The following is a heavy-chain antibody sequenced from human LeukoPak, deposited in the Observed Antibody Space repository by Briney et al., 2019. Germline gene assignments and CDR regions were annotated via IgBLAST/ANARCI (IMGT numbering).Heavy chain of an antibody. D-gene: IGHD2-15*01. V-gene: IGHV1-8*01. J-gene: IGHJ4*02. Sequence: ASVKVSCEASGYIFSSYDINWVRQAAGQGLEWMGWMNPNSGNSDSAQKFQGRVTMTRDTSIGTAYMELSSLRPDDTAVYYCARAGIFCTADSCYSFDFWGQGTLVAVSS. CDR1: GYIFSSYD. CDR3: ARAGIFCTADSCYSFDF. CDR2: MNPNSGNS.